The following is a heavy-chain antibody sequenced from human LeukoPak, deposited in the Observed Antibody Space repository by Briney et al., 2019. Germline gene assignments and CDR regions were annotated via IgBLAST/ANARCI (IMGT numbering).Heavy chain of an antibody. CDR3: AKELASSGYYYWFNLAPDAFDI. V-gene: IGHV3-23*01. CDR1: GFTFSNYS. Sequence: GGSLRLSCAASGFTFSNYSMNWVRQAPGKGLEWVSAISGSGGSTYYADSVKGRFTISRDNSKNTLYLQMNSLRAEDTAVYYCAKELASSGYYYWFNLAPDAFDIWGQGTMVTVSS. D-gene: IGHD3-22*01. J-gene: IGHJ3*02. CDR2: ISGSGGST.